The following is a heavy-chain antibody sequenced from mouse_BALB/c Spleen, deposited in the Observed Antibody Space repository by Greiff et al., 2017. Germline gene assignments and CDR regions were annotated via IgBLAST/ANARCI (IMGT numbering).Heavy chain of an antibody. V-gene: IGHV1-7*01. CDR2: INPSTGYT. Sequence: QVQLQQSGADLAKPGASVKMSCKASGYTFTSYWMHWVNQRPGQGLEWIGYINPSTGYTEYNQKFKDKATLTADKSSSTAYMQLSSLTSEDSAVYYCARGSLAYWGQGTLVTVSA. CDR3: ARGSLAY. J-gene: IGHJ3*01. CDR1: GYTFTSYW.